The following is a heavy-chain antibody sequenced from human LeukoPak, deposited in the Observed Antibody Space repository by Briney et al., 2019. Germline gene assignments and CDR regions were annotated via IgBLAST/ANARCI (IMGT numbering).Heavy chain of an antibody. V-gene: IGHV3-48*01. D-gene: IGHD1-26*01. CDR1: GFTFSNYE. CDR3: ARDGRVGATPKYAFDI. CDR2: ISSGSSTI. Sequence: GGSLRLSCAASGFTFSNYEMNWVRQAPGKGLEWVSYISSGSSTIYYADSVKGRFTISRDNAKNSLYLQMNSLRTEDTAVYYCARDGRVGATPKYAFDIWGQGTMVTVSS. J-gene: IGHJ3*02.